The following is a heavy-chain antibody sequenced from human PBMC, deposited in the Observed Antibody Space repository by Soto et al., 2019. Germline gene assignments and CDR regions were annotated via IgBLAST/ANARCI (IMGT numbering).Heavy chain of an antibody. CDR2: INSDDTSS. CDR1: GLSVSNYW. J-gene: IGHJ4*02. CDR3: ARGCRLGGHYYFDY. D-gene: IGHD3-16*01. V-gene: IGHV3-74*01. Sequence: EVQLMESGGGLVQPGESLRLSCAASGLSVSNYWMHWVRQTPGKGLVWVSRINSDDTSSSYAASVKGRFTISRDNAKNTLYLQMNSLRADDTAVYYCARGCRLGGHYYFDYWGQGTLVTVSS.